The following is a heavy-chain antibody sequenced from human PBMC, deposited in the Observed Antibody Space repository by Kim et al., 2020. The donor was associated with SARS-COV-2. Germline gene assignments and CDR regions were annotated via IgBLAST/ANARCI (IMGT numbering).Heavy chain of an antibody. CDR3: ARGLGEVLWFGELVNYGMDV. D-gene: IGHD3-10*01. CDR2: INPNSGGT. Sequence: ASVKVSCKASGYTFTGYYMHWVRQAPGQGLEWMGWINPNSGGTNYAQKFQGRLTMTRDTSISTAYMELSRLRSDATAVYYCARGLGEVLWFGELVNYGMDVWGQGTTVTVSS. V-gene: IGHV1-2*02. CDR1: GYTFTGYY. J-gene: IGHJ6*02.